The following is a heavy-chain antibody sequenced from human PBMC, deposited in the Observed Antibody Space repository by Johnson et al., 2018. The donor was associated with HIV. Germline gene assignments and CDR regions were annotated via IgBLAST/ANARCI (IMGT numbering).Heavy chain of an antibody. D-gene: IGHD6-6*01. CDR1: GFAFKNYW. J-gene: IGHJ3*02. CDR2: INGDGDIT. V-gene: IGHV3-74*03. CDR3: ARAGSSSDDAFDI. Sequence: VQLVESGGGLVQPGGSLRLSCAASGFAFKNYWMQWVRQVPGKGLVWVSRINGDGDITTYADSVKGRFAVSRDNSKNTLYLQMNSLRAEDTAVYYCARAGSSSDDAFDIWGQGTMVTVSS.